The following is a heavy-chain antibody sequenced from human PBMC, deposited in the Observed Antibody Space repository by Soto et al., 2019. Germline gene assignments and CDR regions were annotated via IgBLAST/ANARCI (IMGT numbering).Heavy chain of an antibody. D-gene: IGHD3-22*01. Sequence: GGSLRLSCAASGFTFSSYAMSWVRQAPGKGLEWVSAISGSGGSTYYADSVKGRFTISRDNSKNTLYLQMNSLIPEDTAVYYSAKGTLEMPYYYDSSEEKEGDYWSQGTPVTLSS. J-gene: IGHJ4*02. V-gene: IGHV3-23*01. CDR2: ISGSGGST. CDR1: GFTFSSYA. CDR3: AKGTLEMPYYYDSSEEKEGDY.